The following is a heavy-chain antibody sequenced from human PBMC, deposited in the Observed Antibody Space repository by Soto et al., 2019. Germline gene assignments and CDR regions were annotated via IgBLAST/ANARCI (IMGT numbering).Heavy chain of an antibody. V-gene: IGHV4-61*01. Sequence: SETLSLTCTVSGGSVSSGSYYWSWIRQPPGKGLEWIGYIYYSGSTNYNPSLKSRVTISVDTSKNQFSLKLSSVTAADTAVYYCEREIASCGGDCYKWGQGTLVTVSS. D-gene: IGHD2-21*02. CDR1: GGSVSSGSYY. CDR3: EREIASCGGDCYK. CDR2: IYYSGST. J-gene: IGHJ4*02.